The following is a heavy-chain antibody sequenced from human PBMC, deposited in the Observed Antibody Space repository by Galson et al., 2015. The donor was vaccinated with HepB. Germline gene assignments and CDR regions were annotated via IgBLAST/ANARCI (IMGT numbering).Heavy chain of an antibody. CDR1: GFTFSSYW. Sequence: SLRLSCAASGFTFSSYWMSWVRQAPGKGLEWVANIKQDGSEKYYVDSVKGRFTISRDNAKNSLYLQMNSLRAEDTAVYYCARDLGYDYVWGSYALDYWGQGTLVTVSS. J-gene: IGHJ4*02. CDR3: ARDLGYDYVWGSYALDY. CDR2: IKQDGSEK. D-gene: IGHD3-16*01. V-gene: IGHV3-7*03.